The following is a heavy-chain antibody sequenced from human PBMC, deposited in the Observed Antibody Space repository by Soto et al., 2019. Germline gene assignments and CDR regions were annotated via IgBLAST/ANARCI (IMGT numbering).Heavy chain of an antibody. V-gene: IGHV4-39*01. CDR2: SYYSGTT. D-gene: IGHD1-20*01. J-gene: IGHJ5*02. Sequence: ASETLSLTCTVSGASISVHSYYWTWIRQPPGKGLEWIGSSYYSGTTYFNPSLKSRATISVDTSKNQFSLRLTSVTAADTAIYYCTRRYNRNDTSFDPWGPGALVTVSS. CDR1: GASISVHSYY. CDR3: TRRYNRNDTSFDP.